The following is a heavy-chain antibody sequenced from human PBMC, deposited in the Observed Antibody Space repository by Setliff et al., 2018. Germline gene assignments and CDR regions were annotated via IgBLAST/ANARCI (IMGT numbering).Heavy chain of an antibody. J-gene: IGHJ6*03. Sequence: KTSETLSLTCTVSGGSISSGGYYWSWIRQHPGKGLEWIGYIYYSGSTSYYNPSLKSRVIVSVDTSKDQFSLKLSSVTAADTAVYYCARAISGWYSAHYYYMDVWGKGTTVTVSS. V-gene: IGHV4-31*03. CDR1: GGSISSGGYY. CDR3: ARAISGWYSAHYYYMDV. CDR2: IYYSGSTS. D-gene: IGHD6-19*01.